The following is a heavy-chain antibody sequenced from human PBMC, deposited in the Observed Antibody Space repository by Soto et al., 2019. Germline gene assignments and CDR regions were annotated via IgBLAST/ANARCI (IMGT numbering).Heavy chain of an antibody. CDR2: IYYSGST. CDR1: GGSISDYY. J-gene: IGHJ4*02. CDR3: ARYSGTLQFDY. Sequence: SETLSLTCTVSGGSISDYYWSWIRQPPGKGLEWIGYIYYSGSTNYNPSLKSRVTLSVDTSKNHFSLKLSSVSAADSAVYYCARYSGTLQFDYWGQGTLVTVS. V-gene: IGHV4-59*01. D-gene: IGHD1-26*01.